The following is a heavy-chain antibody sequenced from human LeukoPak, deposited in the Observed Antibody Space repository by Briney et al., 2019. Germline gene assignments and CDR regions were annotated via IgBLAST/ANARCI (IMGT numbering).Heavy chain of an antibody. V-gene: IGHV1-18*01. J-gene: IGHJ4*02. CDR1: GYTFTSYG. CDR3: ARYLGYCSSTSCYTLGYFDY. D-gene: IGHD2-2*02. CDR2: ISAYNGNT. Sequence: ASVKVSCKASGYTFTSYGISWVRQAPGQGLEWMGWISAYNGNTNYAQKLQGRATMTTDTSTSTAYMELRSLRSDDTAVYYRARYLGYCSSTSCYTLGYFDYWGQGTLVTVSS.